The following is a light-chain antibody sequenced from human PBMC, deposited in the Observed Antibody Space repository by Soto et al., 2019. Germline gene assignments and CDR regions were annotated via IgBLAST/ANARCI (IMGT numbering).Light chain of an antibody. Sequence: QSVLTQPPSASGTPGQRVTISCSGSSSSIGSNTVNWYQHLPGTAPKLLIYSNTQRPSGVPDRFSGSKSGTSASLAISGLQSEDEADYYCAALDDSLSGHVVFGGGTKLTVL. CDR3: AALDDSLSGHVV. CDR1: SSSIGSNT. J-gene: IGLJ2*01. CDR2: SNT. V-gene: IGLV1-44*01.